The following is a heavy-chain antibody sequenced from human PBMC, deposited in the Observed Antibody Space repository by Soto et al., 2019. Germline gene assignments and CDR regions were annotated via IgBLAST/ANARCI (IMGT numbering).Heavy chain of an antibody. J-gene: IGHJ5*02. V-gene: IGHV4-31*03. CDR2: TYYSVSK. Sequence: QVQLQESGPGLVEPSKTLSLTCTVSGGSIRRDVNYCIWLRQHPGTGLDWIGYTYYSVSKYSNPSLKSRLTISEDTSKNQFSLELRSVTATDTAVYFCARDLCTGDRCYSKLDAWGQGNLVTVSS. D-gene: IGHD2-15*01. CDR1: GGSIRRDVNY. CDR3: ARDLCTGDRCYSKLDA.